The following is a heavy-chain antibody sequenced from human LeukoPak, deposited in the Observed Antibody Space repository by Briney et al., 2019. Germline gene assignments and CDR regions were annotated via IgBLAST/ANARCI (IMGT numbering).Heavy chain of an antibody. V-gene: IGHV4-39*02. J-gene: IGHJ5*02. Sequence: PSETLSLTCTVSGGSISSSSYYWGWIRQPPGKGLEWIGNIYYSGSTYYNPSLKSRVTISLDTSNNHFSLRLKAVTAADTALYYCARRKGVWGNYFDPWGQGTLVTVSS. CDR2: IYYSGST. D-gene: IGHD3-16*01. CDR1: GGSISSSSYY. CDR3: ARRKGVWGNYFDP.